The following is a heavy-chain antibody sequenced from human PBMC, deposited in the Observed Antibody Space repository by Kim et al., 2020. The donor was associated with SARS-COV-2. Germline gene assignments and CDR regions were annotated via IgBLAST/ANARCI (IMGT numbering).Heavy chain of an antibody. J-gene: IGHJ4*02. V-gene: IGHV3-23*01. D-gene: IGHD2-15*01. CDR3: AKDGIVVVVAATRGDDFDY. Sequence: GRFTISRDNSKNTLYLQMNSLRAEDTAVYYCAKDGIVVVVAATRGDDFDYWGQGTLVTVSS.